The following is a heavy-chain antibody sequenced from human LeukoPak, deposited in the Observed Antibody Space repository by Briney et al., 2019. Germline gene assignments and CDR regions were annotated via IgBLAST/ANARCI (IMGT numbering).Heavy chain of an antibody. D-gene: IGHD3-22*01. J-gene: IGHJ5*02. Sequence: PSQTLSLICTVSGGSISSGGYYWSWIRQHPGTGLEWIGYIYYSGSTYYNPSLKSRLTISLDTSKNQFSLNLSSVTAADTAVYYCARASSGAPRLGFDPWGQGTQVTVSS. V-gene: IGHV4-31*03. CDR3: ARASSGAPRLGFDP. CDR2: IYYSGST. CDR1: GGSISSGGYY.